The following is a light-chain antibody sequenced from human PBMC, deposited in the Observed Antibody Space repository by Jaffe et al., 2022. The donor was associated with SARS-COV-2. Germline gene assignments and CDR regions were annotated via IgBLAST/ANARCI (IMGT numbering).Light chain of an antibody. CDR1: SSDFGGYNY. V-gene: IGLV2-14*03. CDR2: AVS. Sequence: QSALTQPASVSGSPGQSITISCTGTSSDFGGYNYVSWYQHHPGKAPQLMIYAVSDRPSGVSNRFSGSKSGNTASLTISGLQAEDEADYYCSSYTSSSPYVFGTGTKVTVL. CDR3: SSYTSSSPYV. J-gene: IGLJ1*01.